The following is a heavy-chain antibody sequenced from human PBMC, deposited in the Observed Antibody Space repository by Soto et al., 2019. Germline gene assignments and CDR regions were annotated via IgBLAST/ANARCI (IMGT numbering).Heavy chain of an antibody. J-gene: IGHJ6*03. D-gene: IGHD3-10*01. CDR1: GGTFSSYT. CDR2: IIPILGIA. CDR3: ARVSGSYYDYYYYMDV. Sequence: QVQLVQSGAEVKKPGSSVKVSCKASGGTFSSYTISWVRQASGQGLEWMGRIIPILGIANYAQKFQGRVTITADKSTSTAYMELSSLRSEDTAVYYCARVSGSYYDYYYYMDVWGKGTTVTVSS. V-gene: IGHV1-69*02.